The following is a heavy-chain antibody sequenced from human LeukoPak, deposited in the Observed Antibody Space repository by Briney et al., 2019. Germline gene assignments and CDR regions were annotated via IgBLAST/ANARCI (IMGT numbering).Heavy chain of an antibody. D-gene: IGHD1-14*01. J-gene: IGHJ4*02. Sequence: GGSLRLSCAASDLTFSTFTMHWVRQAPGKGLEWVSSVSSSSRTINYADSVQGRSTVSRDNANNSMHLQINDLRREDTAVYYCARGSPRGGLDSWGQGTLVTVSS. CDR1: DLTFSTFT. CDR3: ARGSPRGGLDS. CDR2: VSSSSRTI. V-gene: IGHV3-48*01.